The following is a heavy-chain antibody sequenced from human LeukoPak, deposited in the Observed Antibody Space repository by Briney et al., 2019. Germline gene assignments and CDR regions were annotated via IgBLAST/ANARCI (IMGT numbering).Heavy chain of an antibody. CDR1: GGTFSSYA. CDR3: ARDRVAAQYNWFDP. Sequence: SVKVSCKASGGTFSSYAISWVRQAPGQGLEWMGGIIPIFGTANYAQKFQGRVTITTDESTSTAYMELSSLRSEDTAVYYCARDRVAAQYNWFDPWGQGTLVTVSS. CDR2: IIPIFGTA. D-gene: IGHD6-25*01. J-gene: IGHJ5*02. V-gene: IGHV1-69*05.